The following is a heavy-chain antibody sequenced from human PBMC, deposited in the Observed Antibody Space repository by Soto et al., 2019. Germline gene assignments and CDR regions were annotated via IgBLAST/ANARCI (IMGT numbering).Heavy chain of an antibody. CDR1: GFTFTSSA. D-gene: IGHD3-22*01. V-gene: IGHV1-58*02. J-gene: IGHJ4*02. Sequence: QMQLVQSGPEVKKPGTSVKVSCKASGFTFTSSAMQWVRQARGQRLEWIGWIVVGSGNTNYAQKFQERVTITRDMSTCTAYMELSSLRSEDTAVYYCAAGYYYDSSGYYEFDYWGQGTLVTVSS. CDR2: IVVGSGNT. CDR3: AAGYYYDSSGYYEFDY.